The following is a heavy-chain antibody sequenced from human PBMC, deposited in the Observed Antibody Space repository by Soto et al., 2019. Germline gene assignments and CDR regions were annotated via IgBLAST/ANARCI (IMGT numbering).Heavy chain of an antibody. CDR2: IGGSGANT. CDR3: ARTITGYFWAGAY. J-gene: IGHJ4*02. Sequence: GTLRLSCSASGFTFNRYAMSWVRQAPGKGLEWVSGIGGSGANTYYADFVKGRFTISRDNSKNTLYLQMDSLRAEDKAIYYCARTITGYFWAGAYWGQGTLVTVSS. V-gene: IGHV3-23*01. CDR1: GFTFNRYA. D-gene: IGHD1-1*01.